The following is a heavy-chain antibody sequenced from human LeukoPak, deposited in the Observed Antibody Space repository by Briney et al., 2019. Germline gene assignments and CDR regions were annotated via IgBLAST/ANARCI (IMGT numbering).Heavy chain of an antibody. D-gene: IGHD6-19*01. CDR3: AREVQQWLVPAGI. CDR2: MNPNSGNT. J-gene: IGHJ3*02. Sequence: ASVKVSCKASGYTFTSYDINWVRQATGQGLEWMGWMNPNSGNTGYAQKFQGRVTMTRNTSISTAYMELSSLRSEDTAVYYCAREVQQWLVPAGIWGQGTMVTVSS. CDR1: GYTFTSYD. V-gene: IGHV1-8*01.